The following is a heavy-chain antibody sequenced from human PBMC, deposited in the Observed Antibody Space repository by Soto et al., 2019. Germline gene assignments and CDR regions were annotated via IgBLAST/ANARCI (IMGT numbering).Heavy chain of an antibody. CDR2: ISAYNGNT. D-gene: IGHD2-15*01. V-gene: IGHV1-18*01. CDR1: GYTFTSYG. J-gene: IGHJ6*03. Sequence: ASVKVSCKASGYTFTSYGISWVRQAPGQGLEWMGWISAYNGNTNYAQKLQGRVTMTTDTSTSTAYMELRSLRSDDTAVYYCARDRSDIVVVVPDYYYYMDVWGKGTTVTVSS. CDR3: ARDRSDIVVVVPDYYYYMDV.